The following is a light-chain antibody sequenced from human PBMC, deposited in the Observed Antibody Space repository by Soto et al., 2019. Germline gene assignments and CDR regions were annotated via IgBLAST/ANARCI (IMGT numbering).Light chain of an antibody. CDR2: DVN. CDR3: SSYTGSSTFV. J-gene: IGLJ1*01. V-gene: IGLV2-14*01. CDR1: SSDVGGYNY. Sequence: QSVLTQPASVSGSPGQAITISCTGTSSDVGGYNYVSWYQQLPGKAPKLMIYDVNNRPSGVSNRFSGSKSGNPASLTISGLQAEDEADYYCSSYTGSSTFVFGTGTKVTVL.